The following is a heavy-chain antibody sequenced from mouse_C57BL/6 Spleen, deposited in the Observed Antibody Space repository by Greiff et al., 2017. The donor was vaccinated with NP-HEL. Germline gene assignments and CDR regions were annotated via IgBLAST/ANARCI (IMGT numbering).Heavy chain of an antibody. D-gene: IGHD1-1*01. CDR2: INPSNGGT. CDR3: VMTTVVAEWYFDV. V-gene: IGHV1-53*01. Sequence: VQLQQSGTELVKPGASVKLSCKASGYTFTSYWMHWVKQRPGQGLEWIGNINPSNGGTNYNEKFKSKATLTVDKSSSTAYMQLSSLTSEDSAVYDCVMTTVVAEWYFDVWGTGTTVTVSS. CDR1: GYTFTSYW. J-gene: IGHJ1*03.